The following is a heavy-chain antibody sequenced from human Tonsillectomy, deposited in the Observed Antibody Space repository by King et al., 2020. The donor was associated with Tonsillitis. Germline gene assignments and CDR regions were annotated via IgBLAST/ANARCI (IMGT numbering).Heavy chain of an antibody. CDR1: GFTFSSYA. J-gene: IGHJ3*01. D-gene: IGHD5-12*01. V-gene: IGHV3-23*04. Sequence: VQLVESGGGLVQPGGSLRLSCAASGFTFSSYAMSWVRQAPGKGLEWVSGISGSGGSTYSADSVKGGFTISRENSKKTLYMQMKSLRVDDTAVYYCAKDKVATMPRDVFDFWGQGTMVTVSS. CDR2: ISGSGGST. CDR3: AKDKVATMPRDVFDF.